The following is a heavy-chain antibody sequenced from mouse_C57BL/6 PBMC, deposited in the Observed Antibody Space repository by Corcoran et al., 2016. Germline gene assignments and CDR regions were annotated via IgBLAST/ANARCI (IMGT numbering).Heavy chain of an antibody. Sequence: EVQLQQSGPVLVKPGASVKMSCKASGYTFTDYYMNWVKQSHGKSLEWIGVINPYNGGTSYNQKFKGKATLTVDKSSSTAYMELNSLTSEDSAVYYCARGYYGSRRYYFDYWGQGTTLTVSS. D-gene: IGHD1-1*01. V-gene: IGHV1-19*01. CDR2: INPYNGGT. CDR3: ARGYYGSRRYYFDY. J-gene: IGHJ2*01. CDR1: GYTFTDYY.